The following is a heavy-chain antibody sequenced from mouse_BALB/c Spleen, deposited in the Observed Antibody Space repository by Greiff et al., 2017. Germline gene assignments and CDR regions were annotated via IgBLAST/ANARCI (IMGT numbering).Heavy chain of an antibody. CDR2: IYPGGGYT. Sequence: VKLMESGAELVRPGTSVKMSCKAAGYTFTNYWIGWVKQRPGHGLEWIGDIYPGGGYTNYNEKFKGKATLTADTSSSTAYMQLSSLTSEDSAVYYCTRSGYDVLAWFAYWGQGTLVTVSA. D-gene: IGHD2-2*01. V-gene: IGHV1-63*02. J-gene: IGHJ3*01. CDR1: GYTFTNYW. CDR3: TRSGYDVLAWFAY.